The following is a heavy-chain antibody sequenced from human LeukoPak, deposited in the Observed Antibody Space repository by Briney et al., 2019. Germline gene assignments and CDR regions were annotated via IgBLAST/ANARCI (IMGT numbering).Heavy chain of an antibody. CDR3: ARAGLSGSYYENYYYYYYMDV. CDR2: ISAYNGNT. CDR1: GYTFTSYG. Sequence: ASVKVSCKASGYTFTSYGISWVRQAPGQGLEWMGWISAYNGNTNYAQKLQGRVTMTTDTSTSTAYMELRSPRSDDTAVYYCARAGLSGSYYENYYYYYYMDVWGKGTTVTVSS. J-gene: IGHJ6*03. D-gene: IGHD1-26*01. V-gene: IGHV1-18*01.